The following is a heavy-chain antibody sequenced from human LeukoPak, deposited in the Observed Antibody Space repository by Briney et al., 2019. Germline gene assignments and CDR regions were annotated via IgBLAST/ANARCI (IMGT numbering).Heavy chain of an antibody. CDR3: ASGRHYYASGSPTDFDY. Sequence: PGGSLRLSCAASGFTFSHYAMHWVRQAPGRGLEWVAVISYDGNNKFYADSVKGRFTISRDNSENTLYLQMNDLRAEGTAVYYGASGRHYYASGSPTDFDYWGQGTLVTVSS. J-gene: IGHJ4*02. D-gene: IGHD3-10*01. CDR1: GFTFSHYA. CDR2: ISYDGNNK. V-gene: IGHV3-30-3*01.